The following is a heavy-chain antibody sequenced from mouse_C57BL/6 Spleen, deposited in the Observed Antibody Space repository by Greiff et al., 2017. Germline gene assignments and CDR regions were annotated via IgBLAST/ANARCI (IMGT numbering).Heavy chain of an antibody. CDR3: ARNPLPYWYFDV. D-gene: IGHD2-1*01. CDR2: INPSNGGT. V-gene: IGHV1-53*01. J-gene: IGHJ1*03. Sequence: VKLQQPGTELVKPGASVKLSCKASGYTFTSYWMHWVKQRPGQGLEWIGNINPSNGGTNYNEKFKSKATLTVDKSSSTAYMQLSSLTSEDSAVYYCARNPLPYWYFDVWGTGTTVTVSS. CDR1: GYTFTSYW.